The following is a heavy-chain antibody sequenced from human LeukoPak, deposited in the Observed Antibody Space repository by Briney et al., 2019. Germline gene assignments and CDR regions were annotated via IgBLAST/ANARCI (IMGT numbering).Heavy chain of an antibody. CDR1: GGSISSDNW. J-gene: IGHJ4*02. CDR3: ARRSSSSWSLSRPLDY. CDR2: IYHSGST. Sequence: SETLSLTCAVSGGSISSDNWWSWVRQPPGKGLEWIGEIYHSGSTNYNPSLKSRVTISVDTSKNQFSLKLSSVTAADTAVYYCARRSSSSWSLSRPLDYWGQGTLVTVSS. D-gene: IGHD6-13*01. V-gene: IGHV4-4*02.